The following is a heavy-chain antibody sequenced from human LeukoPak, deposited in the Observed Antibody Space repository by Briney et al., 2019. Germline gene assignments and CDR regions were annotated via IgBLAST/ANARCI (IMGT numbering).Heavy chain of an antibody. D-gene: IGHD3-9*01. CDR2: INPSGGST. CDR1: GYTFTGYY. Sequence: ASVKVSCKASGYTFTGYYMHWVRQAPGQGLEWMGIINPSGGSTSYAQKFQGRVTMTRDTSTSTVYMELSSLRSEDTAVYYCARGPRYFDWLSPPGDYWGQGTLVTVSS. V-gene: IGHV1-46*01. CDR3: ARGPRYFDWLSPPGDY. J-gene: IGHJ4*02.